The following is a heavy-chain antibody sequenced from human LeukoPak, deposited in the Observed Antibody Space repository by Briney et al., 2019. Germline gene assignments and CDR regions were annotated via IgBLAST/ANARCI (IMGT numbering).Heavy chain of an antibody. D-gene: IGHD6-19*01. J-gene: IGHJ4*02. CDR2: IYYSGST. CDR3: ARYSSGCFALDY. V-gene: IGHV4-30-4*08. CDR1: GGSISSGDYY. Sequence: PSETLSLTCTVSGGSISSGDYYWSWIRQPPGKGLEWIGYIYYSGSTYYNPSLKSRVTISVDTSKNQFSLKLSSVTAADTAVYYCARYSSGCFALDYWGQGTLVTVSS.